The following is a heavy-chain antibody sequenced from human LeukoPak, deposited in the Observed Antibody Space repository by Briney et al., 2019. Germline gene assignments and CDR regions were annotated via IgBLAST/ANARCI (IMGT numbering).Heavy chain of an antibody. CDR3: AKDGLYGDGFDY. D-gene: IGHD4-17*01. CDR1: GFTFSSYG. J-gene: IGHJ4*02. Sequence: PGGSLRLSCAASGFTFSSYGMHWVRQAPGKGLEWVAVISYDGSNKYYADSVKGRFTISRDNSKNTPYLQMNSLRAEDTAVYYCAKDGLYGDGFDYWGQGTLVTVSS. CDR2: ISYDGSNK. V-gene: IGHV3-30*18.